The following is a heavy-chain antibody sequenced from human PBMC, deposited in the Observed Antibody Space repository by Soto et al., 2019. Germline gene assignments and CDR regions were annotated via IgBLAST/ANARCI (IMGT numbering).Heavy chain of an antibody. CDR1: GFTFSNYW. Sequence: EVQLVESGGGLVQPGGSLRLSCAASGFTFSNYWMSWVRQAPGKGLEWVANIKQDGGDKYYVDSVKGRFTISRDNAKNALYLQMSSLRAEDTAVYYCARVTSLSGEYWGQGTLVTVSS. D-gene: IGHD1-26*01. CDR3: ARVTSLSGEY. J-gene: IGHJ4*02. CDR2: IKQDGGDK. V-gene: IGHV3-7*05.